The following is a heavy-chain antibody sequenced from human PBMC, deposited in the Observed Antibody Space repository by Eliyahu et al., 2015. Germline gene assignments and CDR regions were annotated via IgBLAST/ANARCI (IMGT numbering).Heavy chain of an antibody. CDR1: GFPFSNYW. CDR3: ATSWDGLDL. V-gene: IGHV3-7*02. D-gene: IGHD1-26*01. CDR2: IKPDGTEK. J-gene: IGHJ3*01. Sequence: EIQLVESGGGLVQPGGSLRLSCAAPGFPFSNYWMXWVRQAPGKGLEWVGNIKPDGTEKYYMDSVKGRFTISRDNADNSLYLEMNSLRADDTAVYYCATSWDGLDLWGQGTMVTVST.